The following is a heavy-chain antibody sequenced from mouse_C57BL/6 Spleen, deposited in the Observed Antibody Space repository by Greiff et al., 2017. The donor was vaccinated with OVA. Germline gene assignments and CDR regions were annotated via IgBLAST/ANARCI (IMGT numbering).Heavy chain of an antibody. Sequence: EVQLQHSGAELVRPGASVKLSCTASGFNIKDYYMHWVKQRPEQGLEWIGRIDPEDGDTEYAPKFQGKATMTADTSSNTAYLQLSSLTSEDTAVYYCTTGQLRLRAWFAYWGQGTLVTVSA. CDR1: GFNIKDYY. D-gene: IGHD3-2*02. CDR2: IDPEDGDT. V-gene: IGHV14-1*01. J-gene: IGHJ3*01. CDR3: TTGQLRLRAWFAY.